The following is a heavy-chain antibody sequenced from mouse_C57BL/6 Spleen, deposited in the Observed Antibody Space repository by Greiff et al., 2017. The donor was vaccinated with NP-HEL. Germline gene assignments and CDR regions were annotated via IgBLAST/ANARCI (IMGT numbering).Heavy chain of an antibody. J-gene: IGHJ2*01. CDR3: ARPSGRALYYFDY. V-gene: IGHV5-17*01. D-gene: IGHD3-1*01. CDR2: ISSGSSTI. CDR1: GFTFSDYG. Sequence: EVMLVESGGGLVKPGGSLKLSCAASGFTFSDYGMHWVRQAPEKGLEWVAYISSGSSTIYYADTVKGRFTISRDNAKNTLFLQMTSLWSEYTAMYDCARPSGRALYYFDYWGEGTTLTGSS.